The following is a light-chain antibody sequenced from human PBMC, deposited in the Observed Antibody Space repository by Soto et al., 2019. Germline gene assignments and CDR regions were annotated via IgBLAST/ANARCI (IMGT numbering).Light chain of an antibody. Sequence: QSALTQPASVSGSPGQSLTISCTGTSSDVGGYNYVSWYQQHPDKAPKLMIYDVTDRPSGVSNRFSGSKSGNTASLTISGLQAEDEADYYCSSYTISEIVVFGGGTKVTVL. CDR3: SSYTISEIVV. V-gene: IGLV2-14*03. J-gene: IGLJ2*01. CDR2: DVT. CDR1: SSDVGGYNY.